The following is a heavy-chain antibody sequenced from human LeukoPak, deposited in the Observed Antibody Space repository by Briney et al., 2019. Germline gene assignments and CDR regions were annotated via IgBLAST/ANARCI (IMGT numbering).Heavy chain of an antibody. CDR2: INSDGSST. V-gene: IGHV3-74*01. Sequence: GGSLRLSCAASGFTFSNYAMSWVRQAPGKGLVWVSRINSDGSSTDYADSVKGRFTISRDNARNTLYLQMNSLRAEDTAVYYCAREGYGDYAAFDIWGQGTMVTVSS. CDR1: GFTFSNYA. CDR3: AREGYGDYAAFDI. D-gene: IGHD4-17*01. J-gene: IGHJ3*02.